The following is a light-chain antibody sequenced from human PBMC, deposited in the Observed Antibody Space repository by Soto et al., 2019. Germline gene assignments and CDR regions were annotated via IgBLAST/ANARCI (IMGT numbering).Light chain of an antibody. J-gene: IGKJ1*01. V-gene: IGKV3-20*01. CDR1: QSISSNF. CDR2: GES. CDR3: QQYGSAPPRT. Sequence: EIVMTQSPGTLSLSPGERATLSCRASQSISSNFLAWYQHKPGQAPRLLIYGESSRATGIPDRFSGSGSGADFTLSISRLEPEDFAVYYCQQYGSAPPRTFGQGTKV.